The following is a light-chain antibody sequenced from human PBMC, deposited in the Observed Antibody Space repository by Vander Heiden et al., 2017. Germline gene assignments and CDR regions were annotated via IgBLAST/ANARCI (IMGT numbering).Light chain of an antibody. V-gene: IGLV3-1*01. CDR2: KDS. J-gene: IGLJ3*02. CDR1: KVGDKY. Sequence: SYELTQPPSVSVSPGQTSSSTCSGSKVGDKYACGDPQKPGQSLVLVIYKDSKRAAAISERFSGYKSATTATLTIIGTQAVDDDYYYWQEGDSSNGVFGGGTKLTVL. CDR3: QEGDSSNGV.